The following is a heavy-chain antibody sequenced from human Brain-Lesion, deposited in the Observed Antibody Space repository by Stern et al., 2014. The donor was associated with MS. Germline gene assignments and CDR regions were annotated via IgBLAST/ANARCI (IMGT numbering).Heavy chain of an antibody. Sequence: VQLVQSGAEVKKPGESLKISCEASGYLFDDYWIGWVRQMSGRGLELVAIIFPRDSNTRYSPSVQGQVTISADKSISTAHFPRPSNPRSCPPPQGRAPIYADKPTTPAYLQWSSLRAPDPAMYYCARSPATPSGYDRFDYWGQGALVTVSS. J-gene: IGHJ4*02. V-gene: IGHV5-51*03. CDR3: APIYADKPTTPAYLQWSSLRAPDPAMYYCARSPATPSGYDRFDY. CDR1: GYLFDDYW. CDR2: IFPRDSNT. D-gene: IGHD3-3*01.